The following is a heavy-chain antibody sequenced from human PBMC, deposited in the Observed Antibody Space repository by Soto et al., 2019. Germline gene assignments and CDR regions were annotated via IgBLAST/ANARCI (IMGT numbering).Heavy chain of an antibody. V-gene: IGHV4-34*01. Sequence: SETLSLTCAVFGGSFSGYYWSWIRQPPGKGLEWIGEINHSGSTNYNPSLKSRVTISVDTSKNQFSLKLSSVTAADTAVYYCARGRRGRRNYDFWSGYQPLYYYYCYAMDVWGQGTTVTVSS. CDR3: ARGRRGRRNYDFWSGYQPLYYYYCYAMDV. J-gene: IGHJ6*02. D-gene: IGHD3-3*01. CDR1: GGSFSGYY. CDR2: INHSGST.